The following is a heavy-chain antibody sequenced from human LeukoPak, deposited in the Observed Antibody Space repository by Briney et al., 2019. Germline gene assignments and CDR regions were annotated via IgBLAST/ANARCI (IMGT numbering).Heavy chain of an antibody. CDR1: GGSINIY. D-gene: IGHD1-26*01. Sequence: SETLSLTCTVSGGSINIYWSWIRQPPGKGLERIGFIYTTGSTNYNPSLKSRVTISVDTSRNQFSLKLTSVTAADTAVYYCARWGLSGDYSYLDYWGQGTLVTVSS. CDR3: ARWGLSGDYSYLDY. J-gene: IGHJ4*02. CDR2: IYTTGST. V-gene: IGHV4-4*09.